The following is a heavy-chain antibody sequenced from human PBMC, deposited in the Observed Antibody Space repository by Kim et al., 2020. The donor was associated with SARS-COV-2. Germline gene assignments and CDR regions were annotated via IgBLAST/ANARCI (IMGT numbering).Heavy chain of an antibody. CDR1: GGSISSYY. V-gene: IGHV4-59*08. Sequence: SETLFLTCTVSGGSISSYYWSWIRQPPGKGLEWIGYIYYSGSTNYNPSLKSRVTISVDTSKNQLSLKLTSVTAADTGVYYWSRGAAGGTLSWFDYWGQGTLVTVSS. J-gene: IGHJ4*02. D-gene: IGHD6-13*01. CDR3: SRGAAGGTLSWFDY. CDR2: IYYSGST.